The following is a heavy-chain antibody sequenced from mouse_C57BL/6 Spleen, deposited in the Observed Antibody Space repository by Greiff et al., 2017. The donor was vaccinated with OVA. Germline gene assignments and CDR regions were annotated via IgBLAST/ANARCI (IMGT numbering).Heavy chain of an antibody. CDR2: IWRGGST. J-gene: IGHJ1*03. CDR3: ARDYYGSRSWYFEV. D-gene: IGHD1-1*01. V-gene: IGHV2-2*01. CDR1: GFSLTSYG. Sequence: QVQLQQSGPGLVQPSQSLSITCTVSGFSLTSYGVHWVRQSPGKGLEWLGVIWRGGSTDYNAAFISRLSISKDNSKSQVFFKMNSLQADDTAIYYCARDYYGSRSWYFEVWGTGTTVTVSS.